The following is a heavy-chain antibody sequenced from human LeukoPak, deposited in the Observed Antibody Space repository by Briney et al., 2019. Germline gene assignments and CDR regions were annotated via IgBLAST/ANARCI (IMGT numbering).Heavy chain of an antibody. J-gene: IGHJ4*02. D-gene: IGHD1-1*01. CDR2: IYPVDSDT. CDR1: GYSFSSYW. CDR3: ARLLLATGPDY. Sequence: GESLKISCKGSGYSFSSYWIGWVRQMPGKGLEWMGVIYPVDSDTRYSPSFQGQVTISADKSITTALLQSRRLKASDTAMYPCARLLLATGPDYWGQGTLVTVSS. V-gene: IGHV5-51*01.